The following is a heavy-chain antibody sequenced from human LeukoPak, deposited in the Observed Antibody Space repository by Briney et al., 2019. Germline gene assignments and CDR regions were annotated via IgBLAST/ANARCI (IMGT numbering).Heavy chain of an antibody. J-gene: IGHJ3*02. CDR2: ISYDGSNK. CDR3: ARESSGWCLSAFDI. Sequence: GGSLRLSCAASGFTFSSYAMHWVRQAPGKGLEWVAVISYDGSNKYYADSVKGRFTISRDNSKNTLYLQMNSLRAEDTAVYYCARESSGWCLSAFDIWGQGTMVTVSS. D-gene: IGHD6-19*01. V-gene: IGHV3-30-3*01. CDR1: GFTFSSYA.